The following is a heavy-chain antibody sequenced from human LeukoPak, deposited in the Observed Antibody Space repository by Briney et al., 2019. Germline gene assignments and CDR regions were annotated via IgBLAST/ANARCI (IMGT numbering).Heavy chain of an antibody. J-gene: IGHJ5*02. D-gene: IGHD2-2*01. Sequence: SQTLSLTCAISGDSVSSNSVTWNSIRQSPSRGLEWLGRTYYRSTWYNDYAVSVRGRITVNPDTSKNQFSLHLNSVTPEDTAVYYCARRLTQYDCFDPWGQGILVTVSS. CDR3: ARRLTQYDCFDP. V-gene: IGHV6-1*01. CDR2: TYYRSTWYN. CDR1: GDSVSSNSVT.